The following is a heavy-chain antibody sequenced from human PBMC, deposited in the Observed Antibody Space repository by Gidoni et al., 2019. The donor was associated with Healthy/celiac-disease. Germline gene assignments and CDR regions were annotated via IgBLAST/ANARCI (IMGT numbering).Heavy chain of an antibody. V-gene: IGHV3-7*03. D-gene: IGHD6-13*01. Sequence: EVQLVESGGGLVQPGGSLRLSCAASGFTFSSYWMSWVRQAPGKGLEWVANIKQDGSEKYYVDSVKGRFTISRDNAKNSLYLQMNSLRAEDTAVYYCARATPGSSWYSAYAFDIWGQGTMVTVSS. CDR1: GFTFSSYW. CDR2: IKQDGSEK. J-gene: IGHJ3*02. CDR3: ARATPGSSWYSAYAFDI.